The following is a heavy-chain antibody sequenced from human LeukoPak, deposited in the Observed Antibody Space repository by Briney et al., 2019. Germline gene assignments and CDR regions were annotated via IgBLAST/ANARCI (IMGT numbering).Heavy chain of an antibody. D-gene: IGHD1-26*01. V-gene: IGHV3-21*01. Sequence: GGSLRLSCAASGFTFSSCGFNWVRQAPGKGLEWVSSIGPTGTDRYYADSVRGRFTISRDNAKNSMYLQMNSLRAEDTAVYYCAKDRGSYFDYWGQGILVTVSS. CDR1: GFTFSSCG. CDR2: IGPTGTDR. CDR3: AKDRGSYFDY. J-gene: IGHJ4*02.